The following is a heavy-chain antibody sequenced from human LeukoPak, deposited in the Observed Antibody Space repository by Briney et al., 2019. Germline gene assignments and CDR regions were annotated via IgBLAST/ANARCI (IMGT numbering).Heavy chain of an antibody. CDR2: XXXXXGST. Sequence: GGSLRLSCAASGFTFSSYAMSWVRQAPGKGLEXXXXXXXXXGSTYYADSVKGRFTISRDNSKNTLYLLMNSLRAEDTAVYYCAKDGLYCTNGVCYSHPPFDYWGQGTLVTVSS. J-gene: IGHJ4*02. CDR1: GFTFSSYA. D-gene: IGHD2-8*01. CDR3: AKDGLYCTNGVCYSHPPFDY. V-gene: IGHV3-23*01.